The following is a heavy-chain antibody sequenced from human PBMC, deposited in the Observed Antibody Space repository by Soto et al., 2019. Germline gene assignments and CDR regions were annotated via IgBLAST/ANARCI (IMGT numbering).Heavy chain of an antibody. CDR3: AREGTGGGFDI. CDR2: VANTGDP. J-gene: IGHJ3*02. CDR1: GFVFSSYD. D-gene: IGHD1-1*01. Sequence: GGSLRLSCAASGFVFSSYDMHWVRHTTGAGLEWVSVVANTGDPYYSDSVKGRFTISRDNAKNALYLQMNSLRVGDSAMYYCAREGTGGGFDIWGQGTKVTVSS. V-gene: IGHV3-13*05.